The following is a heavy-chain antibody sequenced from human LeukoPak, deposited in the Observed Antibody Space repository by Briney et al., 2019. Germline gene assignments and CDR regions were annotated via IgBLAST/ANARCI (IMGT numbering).Heavy chain of an antibody. CDR1: GGSFSGYY. V-gene: IGHV4-34*01. D-gene: IGHD5-12*01. CDR3: ARAVYGGYVD. J-gene: IGHJ4*02. Sequence: SETLSLTCAVYGGSFSGYYWSWIRQPPGKGLEWIGEINHSGSTNYNPSLKSRVTISVDTSKNQFSLKLSSVTAADTAVYYCARAVYGGYVDWGQGTLVTVSS. CDR2: INHSGST.